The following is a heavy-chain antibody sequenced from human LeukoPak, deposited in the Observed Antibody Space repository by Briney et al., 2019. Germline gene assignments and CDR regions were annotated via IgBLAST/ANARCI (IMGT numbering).Heavy chain of an antibody. J-gene: IGHJ4*02. CDR1: GGSISSYY. V-gene: IGHV4-59*01. D-gene: IGHD6-13*01. CDR3: AARTTIPDIAAAGTVDY. Sequence: SETLSLTCTVSGGSISSYYWSWIRQPPGKGLEWIGYIYYSGSTNYNPSLKSRVTISVDTSKNQFSLKLSSVTAADTAVYYCAARTTIPDIAAAGTVDYWGQGTLVTVSS. CDR2: IYYSGST.